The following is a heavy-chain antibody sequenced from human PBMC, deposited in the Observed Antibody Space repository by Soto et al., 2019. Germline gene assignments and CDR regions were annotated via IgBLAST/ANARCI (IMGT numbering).Heavy chain of an antibody. Sequence: QVQLVQSGAEVKKAGSSVKVSCKASGGTFSSYSICWVRQAPGQGLEWMGGIIPMFGTANYAQKFQGRVTITADEATSTVYMELSSLRSEDAAVYYCAREREVVGYFDLWARGTVVTVSS. V-gene: IGHV1-69*01. D-gene: IGHD1-26*01. CDR3: AREREVVGYFDL. CDR1: GGTFSSYS. J-gene: IGHJ2*01. CDR2: IIPMFGTA.